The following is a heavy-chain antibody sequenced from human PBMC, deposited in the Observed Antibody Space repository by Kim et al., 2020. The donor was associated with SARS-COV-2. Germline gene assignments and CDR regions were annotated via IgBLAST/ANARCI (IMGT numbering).Heavy chain of an antibody. V-gene: IGHV4-59*13. CDR1: GGSISSYY. D-gene: IGHD4-17*01. CDR3: ARQDDYALMDY. Sequence: SETLSLTCTVSGGSISSYYWSWIRQPPGKGLEWIGYIYYSGSTNYNPSLKSRVTISVDTSKNQFSLKLSSVTAADTAVYYCARQDDYALMDYWGQGTLVTVSS. CDR2: IYYSGST. J-gene: IGHJ4*02.